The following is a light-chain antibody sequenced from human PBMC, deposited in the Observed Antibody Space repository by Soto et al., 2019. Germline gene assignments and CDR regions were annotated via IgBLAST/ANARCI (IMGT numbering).Light chain of an antibody. V-gene: IGKV1-5*01. CDR3: QQYNSYSLT. Sequence: DIQMTQSPSTLSASVGDRVTITCRASQSISSWLAWYQHKPGKAPKLLIYDASSFESGVPSRFSGSGFGTEFTLTISSLQPDDFSTYYCQQYNSYSLTFGRGTKVEIK. CDR2: DAS. J-gene: IGKJ4*01. CDR1: QSISSW.